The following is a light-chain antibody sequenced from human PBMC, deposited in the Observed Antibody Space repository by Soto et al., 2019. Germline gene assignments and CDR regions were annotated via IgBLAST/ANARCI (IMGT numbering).Light chain of an antibody. CDR3: QQYNNWPPT. J-gene: IGKJ5*01. V-gene: IGKV3-15*01. CDR2: GAS. Sequence: EIVMTQSPATLSVSPGERATLSCGASQSVSSNLAWYQQKPGQAPRLLLYGASTRATGIPARFSGRRSGTEFTLTISSLQSEDFAVDDCQQYNNWPPTFGQGTRLEIK. CDR1: QSVSSN.